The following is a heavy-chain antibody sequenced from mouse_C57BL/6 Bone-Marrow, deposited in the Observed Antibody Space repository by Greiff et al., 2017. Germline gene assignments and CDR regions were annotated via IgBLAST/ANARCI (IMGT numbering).Heavy chain of an antibody. D-gene: IGHD1-1*01. CDR2: IHPNSGST. V-gene: IGHV1-64*01. Sequence: QVQLQQPGAELVKPGASVKLSCKASGYTFTSYWMHWVKQRPGQGLEWIGMIHPNSGSTNSNEKFKSKATLTVDKSSSTAYIQLSSLTSEDSAVYYCARRGSYYYGSSYGDWGQGTTLTVSS. J-gene: IGHJ2*01. CDR1: GYTFTSYW. CDR3: ARRGSYYYGSSYGD.